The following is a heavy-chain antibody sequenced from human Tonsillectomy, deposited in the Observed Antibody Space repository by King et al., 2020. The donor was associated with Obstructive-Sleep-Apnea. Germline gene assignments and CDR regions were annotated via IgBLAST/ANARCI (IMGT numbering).Heavy chain of an antibody. J-gene: IGHJ4*02. CDR1: GFTFSSYS. V-gene: IGHV3-21*01. D-gene: IGHD6-13*01. Sequence: VQLQESGGGLVKPGGSLRLSCAASGFTFSSYSMNWVLQASGKGLEWVSSISSSSTYINYADSVKGRFTISRDNAKNSLYLQMNSLRAEDTAVYYCARVYIAAAGHTLDYWGQGTLVTVSS. CDR2: ISSSSTYI. CDR3: ARVYIAAAGHTLDY.